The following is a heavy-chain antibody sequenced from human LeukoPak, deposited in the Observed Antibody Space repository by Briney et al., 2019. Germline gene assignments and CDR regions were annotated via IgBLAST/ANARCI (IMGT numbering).Heavy chain of an antibody. CDR1: GGSISSYY. CDR3: VRGHCSSTSCPFDY. V-gene: IGHV4-59*01. J-gene: IGHJ4*02. Sequence: SETLSLTCTVSGGSISSYYWSWIRQPPGKGLEWIGYIYYSGSTNYNPSLKSRVTISADTSKNQFSLKLSSVTAADTAVYYCVRGHCSSTSCPFDYWGQGTLVTVSS. D-gene: IGHD2-2*01. CDR2: IYYSGST.